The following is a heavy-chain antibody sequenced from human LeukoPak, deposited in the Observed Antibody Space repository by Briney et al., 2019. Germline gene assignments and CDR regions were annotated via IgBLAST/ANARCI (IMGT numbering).Heavy chain of an antibody. Sequence: PGGSLRLSCAASGFTFNSYWMTWVRQAPGKGLEWVADIKQDGSDKYYAGSVKGRFTISRDNAKNSLYLQMNSLRAEDTAVYFCGRYNSAWKTDDYWGQGTLVTVSS. CDR2: IKQDGSDK. CDR1: GFTFNSYW. D-gene: IGHD6-19*01. CDR3: GRYNSAWKTDDY. J-gene: IGHJ4*02. V-gene: IGHV3-7*03.